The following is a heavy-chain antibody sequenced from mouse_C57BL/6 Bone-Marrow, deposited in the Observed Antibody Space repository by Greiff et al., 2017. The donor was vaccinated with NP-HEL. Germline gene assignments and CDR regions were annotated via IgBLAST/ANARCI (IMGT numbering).Heavy chain of an antibody. Sequence: EVHLVESGEGLVKPGGSLKLSCAASGFTFSSYAMSWVRQTPEKRLEWVAYISSGGDYIYYADTVKGRFTISRDNARNTLYLQMSSLKSEDTAMYYCTRAGTPVVALYYAMDYWGQGTSVTVSS. CDR1: GFTFSSYA. CDR3: TRAGTPVVALYYAMDY. J-gene: IGHJ4*01. CDR2: ISSGGDYI. V-gene: IGHV5-9-1*02. D-gene: IGHD1-1*01.